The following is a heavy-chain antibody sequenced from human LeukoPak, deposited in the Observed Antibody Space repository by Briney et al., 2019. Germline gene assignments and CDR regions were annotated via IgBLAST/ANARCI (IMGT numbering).Heavy chain of an antibody. CDR3: ARGKWGELPLGYYYGMDV. CDR1: GGSISSYY. V-gene: IGHV4-59*01. D-gene: IGHD1-26*01. J-gene: IGHJ6*02. Sequence: PSETLSLTCTVSGGSISSYYWSWIRQPPGKGLEWIGYIYYSGSTNYNPSPKSRVTISVDTSKNQFSLKLSSVTAADTAVYYCARGKWGELPLGYYYGMDVWGQGTTVTVSS. CDR2: IYYSGST.